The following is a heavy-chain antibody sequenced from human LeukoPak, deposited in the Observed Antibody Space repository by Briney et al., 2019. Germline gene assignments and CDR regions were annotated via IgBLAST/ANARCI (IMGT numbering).Heavy chain of an antibody. CDR1: GGSISGTYYY. J-gene: IGHJ4*02. V-gene: IGHV4-39*01. CDR3: ATESWIQGEDF. CDR2: VCYSGTH. D-gene: IGHD5-18*01. Sequence: SETLSLTCTVSGGSISGTYYYWGWIRQPQGKGLEWNGSVCYSGTHYYNPSLKSRVTISVVTSKNQYSLKLTSATAADTAVYYCATESWIQGEDFWGQGTLVTVSS.